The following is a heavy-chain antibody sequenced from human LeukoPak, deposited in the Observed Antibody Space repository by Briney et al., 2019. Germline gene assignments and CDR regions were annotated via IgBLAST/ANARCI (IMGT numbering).Heavy chain of an antibody. CDR2: IKSKTDGGTT. CDR1: GLTFSNAW. J-gene: IGHJ4*02. D-gene: IGHD3-22*01. Sequence: GGSLRLSCAASGLTFSNAWMSWVRQAPGKGLEWVGRIKSKTDGGTTDYAAPVKGRFTISRDDSKNTLYLQMNSLKTEDTAVYYCTTEVGYYYDTPGGWGIDYWGQGTLVTVSS. CDR3: TTEVGYYYDTPGGWGIDY. V-gene: IGHV3-15*01.